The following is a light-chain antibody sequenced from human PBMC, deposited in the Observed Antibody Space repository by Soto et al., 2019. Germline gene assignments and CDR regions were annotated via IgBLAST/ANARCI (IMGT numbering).Light chain of an antibody. CDR2: GAA. Sequence: EIVLTQSPGTLSLSPGERATLSCRASEIVTSTSLAWYQQKPGQAPRLLIDGAANRATGISDRFSGSGSGTDFTLTINRLEPEDFAVYYCQQHDSFPRTFGQGTQLEIK. V-gene: IGKV3-20*01. CDR3: QQHDSFPRT. CDR1: EIVTSTS. J-gene: IGKJ2*01.